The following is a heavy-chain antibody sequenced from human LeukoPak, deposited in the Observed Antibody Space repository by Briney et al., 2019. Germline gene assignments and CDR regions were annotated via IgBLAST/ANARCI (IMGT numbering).Heavy chain of an antibody. CDR2: ISGSGGRT. D-gene: IGHD6-19*01. V-gene: IGHV3-23*01. Sequence: PGGSLRLSCTVSEFIFSSYDMSWVRQAPGKGLEWVSTISGSGGRTYYADSVKGRFTISRDNSKNTLYLQMNSLRAEDTAVYYCAKESASSGGPGNWFDPWGQGTLVTVSS. CDR3: AKESASSGGPGNWFDP. CDR1: EFIFSSYD. J-gene: IGHJ5*02.